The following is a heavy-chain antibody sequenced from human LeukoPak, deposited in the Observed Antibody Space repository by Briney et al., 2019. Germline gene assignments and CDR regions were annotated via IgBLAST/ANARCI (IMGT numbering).Heavy chain of an antibody. J-gene: IGHJ4*02. D-gene: IGHD6-19*01. CDR2: IYTSGST. Sequence: PSETLSLTCTVSGGSISSGSYYWSWIRQPAGKGLEWIGRIYTSGSTNYNPSLKSRVTISVGTSKNQFSLKLSSVTAADTAVYYCARAQQWLGFDYWGQGTLVTVSS. CDR3: ARAQQWLGFDY. CDR1: GGSISSGSYY. V-gene: IGHV4-61*02.